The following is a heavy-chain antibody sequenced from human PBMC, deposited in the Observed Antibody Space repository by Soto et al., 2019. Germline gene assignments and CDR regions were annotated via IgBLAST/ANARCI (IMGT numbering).Heavy chain of an antibody. CDR1: GGTFSSYA. D-gene: IGHD4-4*01. J-gene: IGHJ5*02. CDR2: IIPIFGTA. Sequence: GASVKVSCKASGGTFSSYAISWVRQAPGQGLEWMGGIIPIFGTANYAQKFQGRVTITADESTSTAYMELSSLRSEETAVYYCASLTVTRSLVWFDPWGQGTLVTVSS. CDR3: ASLTVTRSLVWFDP. V-gene: IGHV1-69*13.